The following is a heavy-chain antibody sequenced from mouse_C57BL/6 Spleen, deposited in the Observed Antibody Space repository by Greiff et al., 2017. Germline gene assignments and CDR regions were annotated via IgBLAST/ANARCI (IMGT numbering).Heavy chain of an antibody. CDR1: GYTFTSYW. V-gene: IGHV1-55*01. D-gene: IGHD2-3*01. CDR2: IYPGSGST. J-gene: IGHJ1*03. Sequence: QVQLQQSGAELVKPGASVKMSCKASGYTFTSYWITWVKQRPGQGLEWIGDIYPGSGSTNYNEKFKSKATLTVDTSSSTAYMQLSSLTSEDSAVYYCARFGRWLRYFDVWGTGTTVTVAS. CDR3: ARFGRWLRYFDV.